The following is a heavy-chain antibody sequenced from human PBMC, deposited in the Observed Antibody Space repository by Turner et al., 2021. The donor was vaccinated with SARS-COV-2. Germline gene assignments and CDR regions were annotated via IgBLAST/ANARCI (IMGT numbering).Heavy chain of an antibody. J-gene: IGHJ6*02. CDR3: ARDEEGIAAAYYYAMDV. CDR1: GGTFSTYT. Sequence: QVQLVQSGAEVKKPGSSVKVSCKASGGTFSTYTISWVRQAPGQGLEWMGRIIPILGITTYAQKFQGRVTITADKSTSTAYMELGSLRSEDTAVYYCARDEEGIAAAYYYAMDVWGQGTTVTVSS. V-gene: IGHV1-69*08. CDR2: IIPILGIT. D-gene: IGHD6-13*01.